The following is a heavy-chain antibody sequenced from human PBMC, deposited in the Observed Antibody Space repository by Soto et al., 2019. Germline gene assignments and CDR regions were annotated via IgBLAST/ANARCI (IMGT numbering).Heavy chain of an antibody. J-gene: IGHJ4*02. D-gene: IGHD5-18*01. CDR2: SYYSGST. V-gene: IGHV4-30-4*01. CDR3: ASNSYGYTFYAY. Sequence: QVQLQESGPGLVKPSQTLSLTCTVSGGSISSGDYYWGWIRQPPGKGLEWIGYSYYSGSTYYNPSHPSRVTISVDPSKNQFSLKLSSVTAADTAVYYYASNSYGYTFYAYWGQGTLVTVSS. CDR1: GGSISSGDYY.